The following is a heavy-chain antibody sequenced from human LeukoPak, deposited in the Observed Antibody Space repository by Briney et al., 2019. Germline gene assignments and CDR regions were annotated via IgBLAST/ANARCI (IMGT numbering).Heavy chain of an antibody. V-gene: IGHV1-2*02. Sequence: GASVKVSCKASGYTFTGYYMHWVRQAPGQGLQWMGWINPNSGGTNYAQKFQGRVTMTRDTSISTAYMELSRLRSDDTAVYYCARERTLTSCYDYWGQGTLVTVSS. D-gene: IGHD2-15*01. CDR3: ARERTLTSCYDY. CDR1: GYTFTGYY. J-gene: IGHJ4*02. CDR2: INPNSGGT.